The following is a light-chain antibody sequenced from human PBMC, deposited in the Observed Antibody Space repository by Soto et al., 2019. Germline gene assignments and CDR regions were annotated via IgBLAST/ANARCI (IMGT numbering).Light chain of an antibody. J-gene: IGLJ2*01. CDR3: SSYAGSNNFVV. V-gene: IGLV2-8*01. Sequence: QSVLTKPPSASGSPGQSVTISCTGTSSDVGGYNYVSWYQQHPGKAPKLMIYEVSKRPSGVPDRFSASKSGNTASLTVSGLQAEDEADYYCSSYAGSNNFVVFGGGTKVTVL. CDR1: SSDVGGYNY. CDR2: EVS.